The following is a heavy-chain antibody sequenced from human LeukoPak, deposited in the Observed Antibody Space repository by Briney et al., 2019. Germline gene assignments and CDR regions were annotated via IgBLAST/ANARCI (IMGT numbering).Heavy chain of an antibody. CDR1: GGSISSSSYY. V-gene: IGHV4-39*07. Sequence: PSETLSLTCTVSGGSISSSSYYWGWIRQPPGKRLEWIGSIYYSGSTYYNPSLKSRVSISVDMSKNQFSLRLSSVTAADTAVYYCARDKMVPGDAFDIWGQGTMVTVSS. J-gene: IGHJ3*02. CDR3: ARDKMVPGDAFDI. CDR2: IYYSGST. D-gene: IGHD2-8*01.